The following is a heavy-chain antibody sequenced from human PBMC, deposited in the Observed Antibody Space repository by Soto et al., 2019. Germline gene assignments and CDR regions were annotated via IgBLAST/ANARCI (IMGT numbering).Heavy chain of an antibody. CDR3: SRAGYSSGWYHWYFDF. CDR2: VNAGNGNT. J-gene: IGHJ2*01. CDR1: GYTFTNYG. D-gene: IGHD6-19*01. V-gene: IGHV1-3*01. Sequence: VASVRASCKASGYTFTNYGIHWVRQAPGQRLEWMGWVNAGNGNTKYSQKFQGRVTITRDTSASTAYMELSSLRSEDTAVFYCSRAGYSSGWYHWYFDFWGRGTLVTVSS.